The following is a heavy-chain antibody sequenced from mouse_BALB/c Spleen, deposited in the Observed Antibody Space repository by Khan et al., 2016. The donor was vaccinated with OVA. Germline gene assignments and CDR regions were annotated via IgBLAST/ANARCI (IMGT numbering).Heavy chain of an antibody. J-gene: IGHJ3*01. CDR1: GYSFTTYY. CDR2: VDPFIGGT. D-gene: IGHD2-2*01. CDR3: TRHGYVAWFAY. V-gene: IGHV1S135*01. Sequence: EVQLQQSGPELMKPGASVKISCKASGYSFTTYYIHWVKQSHGKSLEWIGYVDPFIGGTSYNQKFKGKATLTVDKSSSTAYMHLSSLTSEDSAVYYCTRHGYVAWFAYWGQGTLVTVSA.